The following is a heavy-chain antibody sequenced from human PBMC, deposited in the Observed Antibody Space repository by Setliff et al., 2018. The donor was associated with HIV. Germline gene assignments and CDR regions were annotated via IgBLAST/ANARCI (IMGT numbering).Heavy chain of an antibody. V-gene: IGHV4-39*07. D-gene: IGHD6-13*01. CDR3: ANFLPDTAAAGPRFDY. CDR1: SGSMTSTGYY. J-gene: IGHJ4*02. Sequence: SETLSLTCTVSSGSMTSTGYYWGWIRQPPGKGLEWIASIRYTGGPYYNPWDTYYNPSLKSRVTISVDTSKNHFSLKLSSVTAADTAVYYCANFLPDTAAAGPRFDYWGQGTLVTVSS. CDR2: IRYTGGPYYNPWDT.